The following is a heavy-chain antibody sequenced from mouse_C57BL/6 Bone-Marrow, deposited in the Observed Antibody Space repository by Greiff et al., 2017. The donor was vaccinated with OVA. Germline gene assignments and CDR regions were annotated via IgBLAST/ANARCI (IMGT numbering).Heavy chain of an antibody. CDR1: GYTFTSYW. J-gene: IGHJ2*01. Sequence: QVQLQQPGAELVKPGASVKLSCKASGYTFTSYWMQWVKQRPGQGLEWIGELDPSDSYTNYNQKFKGKATLTVDTSSSTAYMQLSSLTSEDSAVYYCASKEGRSYYGNYFDYWGQGTTLTVSS. D-gene: IGHD2-10*01. CDR2: LDPSDSYT. V-gene: IGHV1-50*01. CDR3: ASKEGRSYYGNYFDY.